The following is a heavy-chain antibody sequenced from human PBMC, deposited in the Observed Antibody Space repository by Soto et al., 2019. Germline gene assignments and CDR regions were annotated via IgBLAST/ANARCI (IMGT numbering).Heavy chain of an antibody. Sequence: EAPVKVSCKASGYTFTSYAMHWVRQAPGQRLEWMGWINAGNGNTKYSQKFQGRVTITRDTSASTAYMELSSLRSEDTAVYYCARDPLLLWFGELLFGGMDYWGQGTLVTVSS. CDR3: ARDPLLLWFGELLFGGMDY. J-gene: IGHJ4*02. V-gene: IGHV1-3*01. D-gene: IGHD3-10*01. CDR1: GYTFTSYA. CDR2: INAGNGNT.